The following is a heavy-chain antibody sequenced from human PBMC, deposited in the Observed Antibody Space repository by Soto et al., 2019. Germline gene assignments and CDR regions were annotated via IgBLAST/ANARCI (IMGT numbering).Heavy chain of an antibody. V-gene: IGHV1-69*01. D-gene: IGHD2-2*01. CDR3: ARSQGSSTSLEIYYYYYYGMDV. J-gene: IGHJ6*02. CDR2: IIPIPGTA. Sequence: QVQLVQSGAEVKKPGSSVKVSCKASGGTFGSYAISWVRQAPGQGLEWMGGIIPIPGTANYAQKFQGRVTIAADESTSTASMELSSLRSEDTAVYYCARSQGSSTSLEIYYYYYYGMDVWGQGTRVTVSS. CDR1: GGTFGSYA.